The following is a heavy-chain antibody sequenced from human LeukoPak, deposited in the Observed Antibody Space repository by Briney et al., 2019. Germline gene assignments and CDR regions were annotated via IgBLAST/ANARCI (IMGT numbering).Heavy chain of an antibody. D-gene: IGHD3-3*01. CDR3: ARQPLSRLRFLEWPFFFDY. CDR2: IYYSGST. Sequence: SETLSLTCTVSGGSISTYYWNWIRQPPGKGLEWIGSIYYSGSTYYNPSFKSRVTISVDTPKNQFSLKLSSVTAADTAVYYCARQPLSRLRFLEWPFFFDYWGLGILVTVSS. V-gene: IGHV4-59*05. CDR1: GGSISTYY. J-gene: IGHJ4*02.